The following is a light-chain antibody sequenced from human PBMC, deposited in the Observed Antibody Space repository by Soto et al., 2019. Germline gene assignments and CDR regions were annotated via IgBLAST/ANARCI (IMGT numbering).Light chain of an antibody. CDR2: GAS. CDR3: QQYNNWPPLT. J-gene: IGKJ4*01. Sequence: EIVMTQSPATLSVSPGERATLSCRASQSVSANLAWYQQKSGQAPRLLIFGASVRATGIPARFSGSGSGTEFTLTISSLQSEDFAVYYCQQYNNWPPLTFGGGTKLEIK. V-gene: IGKV3-15*01. CDR1: QSVSAN.